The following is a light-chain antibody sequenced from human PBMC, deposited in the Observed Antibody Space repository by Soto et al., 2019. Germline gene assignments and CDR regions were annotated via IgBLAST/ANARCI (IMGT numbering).Light chain of an antibody. CDR3: QQYDILPIT. J-gene: IGKJ5*01. V-gene: IGKV1-33*01. Sequence: DIPMTQSPSSLSASVGDRVTITCRASQSISSYLNWYQQKPGKAPSLLIYGASNLEIGVPSRFSGSGSGTHFTFTISSLQTEDIGTYYCQQYDILPITFGRGTRLEIK. CDR2: GAS. CDR1: QSISSY.